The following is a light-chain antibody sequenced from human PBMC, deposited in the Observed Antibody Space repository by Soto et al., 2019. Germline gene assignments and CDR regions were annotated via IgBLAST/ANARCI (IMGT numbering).Light chain of an antibody. CDR2: AAY. CDR1: QSISSY. J-gene: IGKJ1*01. V-gene: IGKV1-39*01. CDR3: QQSYDMPWT. Sequence: DIQMTQSPSSLSASVGDTVTITCRASQSISSYLTWYQQKPGKAPKLLIYAAYNLQGGVPSRFSGSGSGTDFTLTISSLQPEDFAAYYCQQSYDMPWTFGQGTKVEIK.